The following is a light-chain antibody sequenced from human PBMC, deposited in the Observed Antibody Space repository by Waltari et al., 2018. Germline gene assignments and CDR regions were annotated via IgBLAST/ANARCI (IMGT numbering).Light chain of an antibody. CDR3: QQYGSSPRYT. CDR1: QSVSSSY. Sequence: EIVLTQSPGTLSLSPGERATFSCRASQSVSSSYLAWYQQKPGQAPRLLIDGASSRATGIPDRFSGSGSGTDFTLTISRLEPEDFAVYYCQQYGSSPRYTFGQGTKLEIK. V-gene: IGKV3-20*01. J-gene: IGKJ2*01. CDR2: GAS.